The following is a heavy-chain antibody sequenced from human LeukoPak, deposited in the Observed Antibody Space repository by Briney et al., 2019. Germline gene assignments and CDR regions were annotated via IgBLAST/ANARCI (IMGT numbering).Heavy chain of an antibody. D-gene: IGHD2-8*01. J-gene: IGHJ3*02. CDR2: IIPIFGTA. CDR1: GGTFSSYA. Sequence: ASVKVSCKASGGTFSSYAISWVRQAPGQGLEWMGGIIPIFGTANYAQKFQGRVTITADESTSTAYMELSSLRSEDTAVYYCARELGYCTNGVCYFGPGLGAFDIWGQGTMVTVSS. CDR3: ARELGYCTNGVCYFGPGLGAFDI. V-gene: IGHV1-69*13.